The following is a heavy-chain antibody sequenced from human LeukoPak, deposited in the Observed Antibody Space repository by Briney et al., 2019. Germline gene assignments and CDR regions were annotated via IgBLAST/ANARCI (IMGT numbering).Heavy chain of an antibody. CDR2: IYYSGST. Sequence: PSQTLSLTCTVSGGSISSGGYYWSWIRQPPGKGLEWIGYIYYSGSTYYNPSLKSRVTISVDTSKNQFSLKLSSVTAADTAVYYCARYCSGGSCSADAFDIWGQGTMVTVSS. CDR3: ARYCSGGSCSADAFDI. CDR1: GGSISSGGYY. V-gene: IGHV4-30-4*08. J-gene: IGHJ3*02. D-gene: IGHD2-15*01.